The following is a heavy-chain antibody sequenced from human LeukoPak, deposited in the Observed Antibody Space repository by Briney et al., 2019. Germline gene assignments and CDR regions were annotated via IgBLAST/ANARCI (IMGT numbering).Heavy chain of an antibody. CDR1: GYTFTGYY. J-gene: IGHJ3*02. D-gene: IGHD2-2*02. CDR3: AREMDCSSTSCYKKGAFDI. V-gene: IGHV1-2*02. Sequence: ASVKVSCKASGYTFTGYYMHWVRQAPGQGLEWIGWINPNSGGTNYAQKFQGRVTMTRDTSTSTVYMELSSLRSEDTAVYYCAREMDCSSTSCYKKGAFDIWGQGTMVTVSS. CDR2: INPNSGGT.